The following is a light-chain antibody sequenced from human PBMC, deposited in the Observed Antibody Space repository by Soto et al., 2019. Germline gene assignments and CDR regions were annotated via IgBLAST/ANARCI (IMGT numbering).Light chain of an antibody. CDR2: DVT. CDR1: DNDVGSYNY. Sequence: QSALTQPASVSGSPGQAITISCTGTDNDVGSYNYVSWYQQHPGKAPRLIIYDVTHRPSGISNRFSGSKSGNTASLIISGLQAEDGADYCCSSYTPTSALAVFGGGTKLTVL. V-gene: IGLV2-14*03. CDR3: SSYTPTSALAV. J-gene: IGLJ2*01.